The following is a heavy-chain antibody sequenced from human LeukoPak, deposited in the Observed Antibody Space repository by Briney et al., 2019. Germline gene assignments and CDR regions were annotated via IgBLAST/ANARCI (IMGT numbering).Heavy chain of an antibody. Sequence: SETLSLTCAVYGGSFSGYYWSWIRQPPGKGLEWIGEINHSGSTNYSPSLKSRVTISVDRSKKQFSLKLSSVTAADTAVYYCARAYCSSSSCYRFDPWGQGTLVTVSS. CDR3: ARAYCSSSSCYRFDP. V-gene: IGHV4-34*01. D-gene: IGHD2-2*01. CDR1: GGSFSGYY. J-gene: IGHJ5*02. CDR2: INHSGST.